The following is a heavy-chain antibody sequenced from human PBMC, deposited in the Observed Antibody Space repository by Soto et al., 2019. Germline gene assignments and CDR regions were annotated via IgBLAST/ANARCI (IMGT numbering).Heavy chain of an antibody. CDR1: GGTFSSYA. CDR3: ARDQYEGYCSSTSCYNWFDP. J-gene: IGHJ5*02. Sequence: GASVKVSCKASGGTFSSYAISWVRQAPGQGLEWMGGIIPIFGTANYAQKFQGRVTITADESTSTAYMELSSLRSEDTAVYYCARDQYEGYCSSTSCYNWFDPWGQGTLVTGSS. D-gene: IGHD2-2*01. CDR2: IIPIFGTA. V-gene: IGHV1-69*13.